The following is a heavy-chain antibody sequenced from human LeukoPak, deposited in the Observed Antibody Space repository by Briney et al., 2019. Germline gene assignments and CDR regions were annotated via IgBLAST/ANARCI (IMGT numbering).Heavy chain of an antibody. D-gene: IGHD2-2*02. CDR2: INPVDSET. CDR1: GYSFSNHW. V-gene: IGHV5-51*01. CDR3: ARQGCTTTSCHTIDY. Sequence: GASLQISCKGSGYSFSNHWIGWVRQMPGKGLELMGIINPVDSETRYSPPFQGQVTISVDKSISTAYLQWNSLKASDSAMYYCARQGCTTTSCHTIDYWGQGTLVTVSA. J-gene: IGHJ4*02.